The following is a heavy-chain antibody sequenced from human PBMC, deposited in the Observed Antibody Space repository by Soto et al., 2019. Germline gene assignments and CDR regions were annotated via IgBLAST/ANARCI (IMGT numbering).Heavy chain of an antibody. D-gene: IGHD6-19*01. Sequence: PSVKVSCKASGYTFTGYYMHWVRQAPGQGLEWMGWINPNSGGTNYAQKFQGRVTMTRDTSISTAYMELSRLRSDDTAVYYCARVVAGAGTEAFDIWGQGTMVTVSS. CDR1: GYTFTGYY. CDR3: ARVVAGAGTEAFDI. CDR2: INPNSGGT. J-gene: IGHJ3*02. V-gene: IGHV1-2*02.